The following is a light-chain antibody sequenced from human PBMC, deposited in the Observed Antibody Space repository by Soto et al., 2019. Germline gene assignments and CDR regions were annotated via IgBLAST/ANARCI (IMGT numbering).Light chain of an antibody. CDR1: QSVSSNF. CDR3: QQYGSSPRT. Sequence: EIVLTQSPGTLSLSPGERATLPCRASQSVSSNFLAWYQQKPGQAPRLLIYGASSRATGIPDRFSGSGSGTAFTLTISRLEPEDCAVYYCQQYGSSPRTFGQGTKVEIK. J-gene: IGKJ1*01. CDR2: GAS. V-gene: IGKV3-20*01.